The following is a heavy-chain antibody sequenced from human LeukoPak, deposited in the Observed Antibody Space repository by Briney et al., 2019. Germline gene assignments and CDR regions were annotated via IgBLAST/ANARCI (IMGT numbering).Heavy chain of an antibody. J-gene: IGHJ4*02. CDR3: ARHRGGYSSGWYGPNYFDF. V-gene: IGHV4-39*01. Sequence: SEALSLTCTVSGGSISSDNYYWGWVRQPPGKSLEWIGTIYNSGRAYYNPSLKSRVSMSVDTSQNQFSLKLRSVTATDTAVYFCARHRGGYSSGWYGPNYFDFWGQGTLVPVSS. CDR1: GGSISSDNYY. CDR2: IYNSGRA. D-gene: IGHD6-19*01.